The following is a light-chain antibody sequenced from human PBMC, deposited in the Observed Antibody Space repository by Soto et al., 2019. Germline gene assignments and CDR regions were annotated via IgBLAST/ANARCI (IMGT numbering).Light chain of an antibody. CDR3: QEYNTWPWT. Sequence: ELVLTQSPSTLSLSPGERVTLSCKSSQSVSRSYLAWYKQKPGQAPRPLIYGASTRATGIPARFTGSGSGTEFILTITSLKSEDSEVYYCQEYNTWPWTFGQGTKVDIK. V-gene: IGKV3-15*01. CDR1: QSVSRSY. CDR2: GAS. J-gene: IGKJ1*01.